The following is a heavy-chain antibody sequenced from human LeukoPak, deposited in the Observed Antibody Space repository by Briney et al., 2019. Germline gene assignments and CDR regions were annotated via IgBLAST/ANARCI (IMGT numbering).Heavy chain of an antibody. CDR3: ARERGYSGYDYIDY. D-gene: IGHD5-12*01. Sequence: PGGSLRLSCAASGFTFSSYGMHWVRQAPGKGLEWVAVIWYDGSNKYYADSVKGRFTISRDNSKNTLYLQMNSLRAEDTAVYYCARERGYSGYDYIDYWGQGTLVTVSS. V-gene: IGHV3-33*08. CDR1: GFTFSSYG. J-gene: IGHJ4*02. CDR2: IWYDGSNK.